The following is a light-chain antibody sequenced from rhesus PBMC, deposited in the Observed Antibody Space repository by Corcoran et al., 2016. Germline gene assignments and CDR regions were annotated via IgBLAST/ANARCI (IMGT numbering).Light chain of an antibody. V-gene: IGKV1-22*01. Sequence: DIQMTQSPSSLSASVGDTVTLTCRASQSISNWLAWYQQKPGKAPNLLSYKASTLQSGVPSRVSGSGSGQDFTLTISNLQSEDFATYYCQQFNDSPLTFGGGTKVEVK. J-gene: IGKJ4*01. CDR1: QSISNW. CDR3: QQFNDSPLT. CDR2: KAS.